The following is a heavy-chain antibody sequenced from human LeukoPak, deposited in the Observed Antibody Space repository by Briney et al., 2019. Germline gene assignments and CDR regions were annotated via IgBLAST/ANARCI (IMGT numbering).Heavy chain of an antibody. V-gene: IGHV4-4*02. J-gene: IGHJ4*02. D-gene: IGHD6-13*01. CDR1: GASISSNNW. CDR3: ASAEPRGIVWYPY. CDR2: IYHSGST. Sequence: PSGTLSLTCAASGASISSNNWWWSWVRQPPGKGLEWIGEIYHSGSTNYNPSLKSRVTMSVDKSRNQFSLKLSSVTAADTAVYYCASAEPRGIVWYPYWGQGTLVTVSS.